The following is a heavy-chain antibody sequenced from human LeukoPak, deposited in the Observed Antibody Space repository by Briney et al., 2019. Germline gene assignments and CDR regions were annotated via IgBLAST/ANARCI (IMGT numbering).Heavy chain of an antibody. V-gene: IGHV3-23*01. J-gene: IGHJ4*02. CDR3: ARRVAELDY. CDR2: ISSSGGST. CDR1: GFTFSSYA. D-gene: IGHD6-19*01. Sequence: GASLRLSCAASGFTFSSYAMSWVRQAPGKGLEWVSAISSSGGSTYYADSVKGRFTISRDNSKNTLYLQMNSLRAEDTAVYYCARRVAELDYWGQGTLVTVSS.